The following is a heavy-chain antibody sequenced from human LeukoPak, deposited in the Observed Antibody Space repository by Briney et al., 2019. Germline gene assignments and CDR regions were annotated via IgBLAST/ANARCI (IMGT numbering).Heavy chain of an antibody. Sequence: SVKVSCNGSGGTFSNYVLSWVRQAPGQGLEWMGGIIPIIGTANYAHKFQGRVTITVDESTSTAYLEVSSLRSEDTALYYCATSSDAMTSTTFDIWGQGTMVSVSS. CDR1: GGTFSNYV. D-gene: IGHD2-2*01. CDR3: ATSSDAMTSTTFDI. CDR2: IIPIIGTA. J-gene: IGHJ3*02. V-gene: IGHV1-69*01.